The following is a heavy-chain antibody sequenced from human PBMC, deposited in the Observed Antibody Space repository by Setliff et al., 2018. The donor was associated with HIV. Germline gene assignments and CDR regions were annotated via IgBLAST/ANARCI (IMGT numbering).Heavy chain of an antibody. V-gene: IGHV1-2*02. CDR3: ARGASSYDYGDYRVLVY. CDR1: GYTFDAKY. CDR2: SNPNSSGT. J-gene: IGHJ4*02. D-gene: IGHD4-17*01. Sequence: ASVKVSCKTSGYTFDAKYIHWTRQAPGQGLEWMGWSNPNSSGTNYARKFQARVTMTRDTSISTAYMELSRLRSDDTAVYYCARGASSYDYGDYRVLVYWGQGSLVTVSS.